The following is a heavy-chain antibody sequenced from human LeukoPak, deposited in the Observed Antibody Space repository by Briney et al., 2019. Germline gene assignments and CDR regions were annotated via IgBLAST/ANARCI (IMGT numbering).Heavy chain of an antibody. CDR1: GGSISSGGYY. V-gene: IGHV4-31*03. CDR2: IYYSGST. D-gene: IGHD3-10*01. Sequence: SQTLSLTCTVSGGSISSGGYYWSWIRQHPGKGLEWIGYIYYSGSTYYNPSLKSRVTISVDTSKNQFSLELSSVTAADTAVYYCARDDLVRGSIDYWGQGTLVTVSS. CDR3: ARDDLVRGSIDY. J-gene: IGHJ4*02.